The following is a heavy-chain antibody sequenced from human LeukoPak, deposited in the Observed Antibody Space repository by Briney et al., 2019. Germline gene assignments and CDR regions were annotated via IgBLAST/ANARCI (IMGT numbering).Heavy chain of an antibody. Sequence: SQTLSLTCTVSGGSISSGSYYWSWIRQPAGKGLEWIGYIYYNGDTHYNPSLNSRLSMSVDTPNKQFSLNLRSVTAADTAVYYCVRGPYGSSISNWFDPWGQGLLVTVSS. D-gene: IGHD3-10*01. CDR3: VRGPYGSSISNWFDP. CDR1: GGSISSGSYY. J-gene: IGHJ5*02. CDR2: IYYNGDT. V-gene: IGHV4-61*09.